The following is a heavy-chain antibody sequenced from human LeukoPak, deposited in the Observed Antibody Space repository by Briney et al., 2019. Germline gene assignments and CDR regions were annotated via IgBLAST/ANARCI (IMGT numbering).Heavy chain of an antibody. V-gene: IGHV3-11*01. CDR1: GFTFSDYY. CDR2: ISSRGKTT. CDR3: ARGRDGYKY. Sequence: GGSLRLSCAASGFTFSDYYMSWIRQAPGKGLEWLSYISSRGKTTHFADSVKGRFSVSRDNTNNTLYVQMNSLRAEDTAVYFCARGRDGYKYWGQGALVSVSS. D-gene: IGHD5-24*01. J-gene: IGHJ4*02.